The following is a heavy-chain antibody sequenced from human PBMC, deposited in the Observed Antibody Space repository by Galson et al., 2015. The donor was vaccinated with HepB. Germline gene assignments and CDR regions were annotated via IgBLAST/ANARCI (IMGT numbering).Heavy chain of an antibody. CDR2: ISYDGSNK. CDR3: ASGLYGDYDRAYFDY. CDR1: GFTFSSYA. J-gene: IGHJ4*02. V-gene: IGHV3-30*04. Sequence: SLRLSCAASGFTFSSYAMHWVRQAPGKGLEWVAVISYDGSNKYYADSVKGRFTISRDNSKNTLYLQMNSLRAEDTAVYYCASGLYGDYDRAYFDYWGQGTLVTVSS. D-gene: IGHD4-17*01.